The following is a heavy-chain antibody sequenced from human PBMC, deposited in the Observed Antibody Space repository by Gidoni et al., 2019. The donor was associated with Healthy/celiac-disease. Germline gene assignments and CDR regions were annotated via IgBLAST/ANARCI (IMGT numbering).Heavy chain of an antibody. CDR1: GGTFSSSA. J-gene: IGHJ6*02. D-gene: IGHD1-1*01. V-gene: IGHV1-69*01. CDR2: ISTICGTA. CDR3: ATTRQERREYYYYGMDV. Sequence: QVQLVQSGAEGQKPGSSVKGSCKASGGTFSSSAISWVRQAPGQGLEWMGGISTICGTANYAQTFQGRVTITADESTSTAYMELSSLRSEDTAVYYCATTRQERREYYYYGMDVWGQGTTVTVSS.